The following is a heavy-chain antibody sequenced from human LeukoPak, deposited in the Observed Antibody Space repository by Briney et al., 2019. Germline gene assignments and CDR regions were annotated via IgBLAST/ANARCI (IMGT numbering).Heavy chain of an antibody. Sequence: ASVKVSCKASGYTFISYGISWVRQAPGQGLEWMGWISAYNGNTNYAQKLQGRVTMTTDTSTSTAYMELRGLRSDDTAVYYCARPGSGDNLGWFDPWGQGTLVTVSS. D-gene: IGHD6-19*01. J-gene: IGHJ5*02. CDR1: GYTFISYG. CDR3: ARPGSGDNLGWFDP. V-gene: IGHV1-18*01. CDR2: ISAYNGNT.